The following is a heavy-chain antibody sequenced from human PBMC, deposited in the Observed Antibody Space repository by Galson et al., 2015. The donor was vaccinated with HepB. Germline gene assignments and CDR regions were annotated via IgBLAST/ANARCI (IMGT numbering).Heavy chain of an antibody. CDR2: MNPNSGNT. V-gene: IGHV1-8*01. J-gene: IGHJ5*02. Sequence: SVKVSCKASRYTFTSYDINWVRQAAGQGLEWMGWMNPNSGNTGYAQQFQGRVTLTSNTSISTAYMELSSLRSEDTAVYYCARGQYYDSAPYFDPWGQGTLVTVSS. CDR3: ARGQYYDSAPYFDP. D-gene: IGHD3-22*01. CDR1: RYTFTSYD.